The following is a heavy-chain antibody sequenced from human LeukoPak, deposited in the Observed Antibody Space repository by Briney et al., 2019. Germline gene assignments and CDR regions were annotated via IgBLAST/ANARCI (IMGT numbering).Heavy chain of an antibody. CDR3: ARSGATYYDFWSGSSATPFDY. Sequence: GGSLRLSCAASGFIFSSYDMHWVRQATGKGLEWVSGIGTAGDTYYAGSVKGRFTISRENAKNSLYLQMNGLRAEDTAVYYCARSGATYYDFWSGSSATPFDYWGQGTLVTVSS. J-gene: IGHJ4*02. CDR2: IGTAGDT. CDR1: GFIFSSYD. V-gene: IGHV3-13*01. D-gene: IGHD3-3*01.